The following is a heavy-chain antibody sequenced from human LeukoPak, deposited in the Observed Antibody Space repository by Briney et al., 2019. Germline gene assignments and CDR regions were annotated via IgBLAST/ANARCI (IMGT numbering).Heavy chain of an antibody. D-gene: IGHD4-23*01. J-gene: IGHJ3*02. CDR2: IYYSGST. CDR3: ARTGGLDAFDI. V-gene: IGHV4-59*01. Sequence: SETLSLTCTVSGGSISSYYWSWIRQPPGKGLERIGYIYYSGSTNYNPSLKSRVTISVDTSKNQFSLKLSSVTAADTAVYYCARTGGLDAFDIWGQGTMVTVSS. CDR1: GGSISSYY.